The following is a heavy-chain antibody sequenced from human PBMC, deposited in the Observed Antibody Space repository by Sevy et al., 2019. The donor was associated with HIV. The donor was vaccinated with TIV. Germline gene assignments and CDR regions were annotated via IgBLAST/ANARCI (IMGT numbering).Heavy chain of an antibody. J-gene: IGHJ4*02. V-gene: IGHV3-23*01. CDR3: GEESNGKGDY. D-gene: IGHD1-1*01. CDR1: GFTFSSYA. Sequence: GGSLKLSCAASGFTFSSYAMGWVRQAPGKGLEWVSVIIASGTTYYTDSVKGRFTISRDNSKNMMYLQMNSLRAEDTAIYYCGEESNGKGDYWGQGTLVTVSS. CDR2: IIASGTT.